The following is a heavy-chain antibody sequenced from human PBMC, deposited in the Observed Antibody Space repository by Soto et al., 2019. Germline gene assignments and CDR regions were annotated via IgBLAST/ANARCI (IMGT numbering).Heavy chain of an antibody. Sequence: VGSLRLSCSASGFTFSSYAMHWVRQAPGKGLEYVSAISSNGGSTYYADSVKGRFTISRDNSKNTLYLQMSSLRAEDTAVYYCVKFPYYYDSSGYYGNYEDAFDIWGQGTMVTVSS. V-gene: IGHV3-64D*06. CDR2: ISSNGGST. J-gene: IGHJ3*02. CDR3: VKFPYYYDSSGYYGNYEDAFDI. CDR1: GFTFSSYA. D-gene: IGHD3-22*01.